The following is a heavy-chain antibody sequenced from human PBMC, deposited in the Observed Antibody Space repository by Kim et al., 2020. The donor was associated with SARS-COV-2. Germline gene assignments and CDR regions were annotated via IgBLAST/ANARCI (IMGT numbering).Heavy chain of an antibody. CDR1: GGSINNDDYY. D-gene: IGHD6-6*01. V-gene: IGHV4-39*01. J-gene: IGHJ4*02. Sequence: SETLSLTCTVSGGSINNDDYYWGWIRQPPGKGLEWIASMYSTGSSYHNPALKSRVTISVDTSKNQFFLKVNSVTAADTAVYYCARQTYGSSHYIWGQGTL. CDR3: ARQTYGSSHYI. CDR2: MYSTGSS.